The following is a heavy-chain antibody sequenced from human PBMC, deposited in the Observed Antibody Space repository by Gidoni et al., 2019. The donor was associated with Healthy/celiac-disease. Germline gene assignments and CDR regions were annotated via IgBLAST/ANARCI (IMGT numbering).Heavy chain of an antibody. CDR3: ARVGRYYYYGMDV. CDR1: GGSIRSGGYY. V-gene: IGHV4-31*03. D-gene: IGHD3-16*01. Sequence: QVQLQESGPGLVKPSQTLSLTCTVSGGSIRSGGYYWSWIRQHPGTGLEWIGYIYYSGSTYYNPSLKSRVTISVDTSKNQFSLKLSSVTAADTAVYYCARVGRYYYYGMDVWGQGTTVTVSS. CDR2: IYYSGST. J-gene: IGHJ6*02.